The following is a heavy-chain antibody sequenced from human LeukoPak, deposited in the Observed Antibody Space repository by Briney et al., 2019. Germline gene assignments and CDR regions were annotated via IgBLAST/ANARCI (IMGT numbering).Heavy chain of an antibody. D-gene: IGHD3-3*02. CDR1: GFTFSTYT. CDR2: ISGSGGNT. V-gene: IGHV3-23*01. J-gene: IGHJ4*02. CDR3: AKAAFSRTSYFDY. Sequence: GGSLRLSRAASGFTFSTYTMSWVRQAPGKGLEWVSAISGSGGNTYYADSVKGRFTISRDNSKNTLYLQMDSLRADDTAVYYCAKAAFSRTSYFDYWGQGTLVTASS.